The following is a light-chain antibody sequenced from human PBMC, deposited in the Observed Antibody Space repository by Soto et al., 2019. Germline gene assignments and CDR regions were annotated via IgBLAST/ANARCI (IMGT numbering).Light chain of an antibody. CDR3: CSYAGSYTWV. V-gene: IGLV2-11*01. CDR2: DVS. Sequence: QSALTQPRSVSGSPGQSVTISCTGTSSDVGAYNYVSWYQQHPGKAPKLIISDVSRWPSGVPDRFSGPKSGNTASLTISGLQAEDEADYYCCSYAGSYTWVFGGGTKLTVL. CDR1: SSDVGAYNY. J-gene: IGLJ3*02.